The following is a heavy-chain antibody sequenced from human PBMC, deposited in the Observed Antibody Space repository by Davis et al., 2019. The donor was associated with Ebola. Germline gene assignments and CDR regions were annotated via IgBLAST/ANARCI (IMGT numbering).Heavy chain of an antibody. CDR1: GGSISSGDYY. J-gene: IGHJ5*02. Sequence: SETLSLTCTVSGGSISSGDYYWSWIRQPPGKGLEWIGYIYYSGSTYYNPSLKSRVIISVDTSKNQFSLKLSSVTAADTAMYYCARRGTSSWYAGWFDPWGQGTLVTVSS. D-gene: IGHD6-13*01. CDR3: ARRGTSSWYAGWFDP. V-gene: IGHV4-30-4*01. CDR2: IYYSGST.